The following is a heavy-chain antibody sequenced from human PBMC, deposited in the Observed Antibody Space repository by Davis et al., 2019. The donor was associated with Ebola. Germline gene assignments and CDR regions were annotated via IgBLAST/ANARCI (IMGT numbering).Heavy chain of an antibody. V-gene: IGHV3-48*02. CDR3: AREGFISTVRMITFGGGQDYYAMDV. Sequence: PGGSLRLSCTASGFTFSGFGMNWVRQAPGKGLEWISYISAGSTTIYDADSVKGRFTISRDNAKNSLYLQMNSLRDDDTAVYYCAREGFISTVRMITFGGGQDYYAMDVWGQGTTVTVSS. J-gene: IGHJ6*02. CDR2: ISAGSTTI. D-gene: IGHD3-16*01. CDR1: GFTFSGFG.